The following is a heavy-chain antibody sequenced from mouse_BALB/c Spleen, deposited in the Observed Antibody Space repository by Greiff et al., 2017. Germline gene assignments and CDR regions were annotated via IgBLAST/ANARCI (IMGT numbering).Heavy chain of an antibody. J-gene: IGHJ2*01. CDR3: ARENGGY. CDR2: ISDGGSYT. Sequence: EVKLVESGGGLVKPGGSLKLSCAASGFTFSDYYMYWVRQTPEKRLEWVATISDGGSYTYYPDSVKGRFTISRDNAKNNLYLQMSSLKSEDTAMYYCARENGGYWGQGTTLTVSS. V-gene: IGHV5-4*02. CDR1: GFTFSDYY.